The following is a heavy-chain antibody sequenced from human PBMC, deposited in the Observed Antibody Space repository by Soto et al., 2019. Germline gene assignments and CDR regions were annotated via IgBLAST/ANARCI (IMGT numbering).Heavy chain of an antibody. CDR3: ARHNPASTVFGIVISLRY. Sequence: PSETLSLTCAVYGGSFSGYYWSWIRQPPGKGLEWIGEINHSGSTNYNPSLKSRVTISVDTSKNQFSLKLSSVTAADMAVYYCARHNPASTVFGIVISLRYWGHGTLVTVSS. V-gene: IGHV4-34*01. J-gene: IGHJ4*01. D-gene: IGHD3-3*01. CDR2: INHSGST. CDR1: GGSFSGYY.